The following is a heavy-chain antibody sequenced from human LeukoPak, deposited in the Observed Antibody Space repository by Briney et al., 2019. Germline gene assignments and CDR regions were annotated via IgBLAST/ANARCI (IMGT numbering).Heavy chain of an antibody. J-gene: IGHJ6*03. Sequence: TSETLSLTCTVSGGSISSYYWSWIRQPPGKGLEWIGYIYYSGSTNYNPSLKSRVTISVDTSKNQFSLKLSSVTAADTAVYYCARLLGYCSGGSCYSHYYYYYYMDVWGKGTTVTISS. CDR2: IYYSGST. CDR3: ARLLGYCSGGSCYSHYYYYYYMDV. V-gene: IGHV4-59*01. D-gene: IGHD2-15*01. CDR1: GGSISSYY.